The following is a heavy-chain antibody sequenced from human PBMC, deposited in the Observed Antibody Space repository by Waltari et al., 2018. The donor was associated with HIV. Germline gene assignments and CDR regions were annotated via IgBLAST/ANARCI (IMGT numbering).Heavy chain of an antibody. CDR2: IIPMSNTP. V-gene: IGHV1-69*08. J-gene: IGHJ4*02. D-gene: IGHD3-16*01. CDR3: ASARETMGVDFDS. CDR1: GGAFSSYT. Sequence: QVQLVQSGAVVKKPGSSVKVSCKASGGAFSSYTINWVRKAPGQGLEWLGRIIPMSNTPNNAQKFQGRVTITADKSTSTAYMELTSLRSDDTAVYYCASARETMGVDFDSWGLGTLVTVSS.